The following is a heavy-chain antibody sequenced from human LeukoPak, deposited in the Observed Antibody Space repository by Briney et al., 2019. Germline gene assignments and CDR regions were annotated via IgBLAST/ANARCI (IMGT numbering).Heavy chain of an antibody. V-gene: IGHV3-23*01. CDR3: AKGGKWDVTPFDY. Sequence: GALRLSCAASGFTFTSYSMNWVRQVPGKGLEWVSTISGGGGSTYYADSVKGRFTISRDNSKNTLYLQVNSLRAEDTAVYYCAKGGKWDVTPFDYWGQGTLVTVSS. CDR1: GFTFTSYS. CDR2: ISGGGGST. J-gene: IGHJ4*02. D-gene: IGHD1-26*01.